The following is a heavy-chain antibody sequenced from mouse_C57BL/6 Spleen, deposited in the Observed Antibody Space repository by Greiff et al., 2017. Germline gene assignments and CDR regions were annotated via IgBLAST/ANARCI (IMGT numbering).Heavy chain of an antibody. CDR1: GFSLTSYG. J-gene: IGHJ1*03. CDR3: SRHYYGSSYWEFDV. CDR2: IWSDGST. Sequence: VQLVESGPGLVAPSQSLSITCTVSGFSLTSYGVHWVRQPPGKGLEWLVVIWSDGSTTYNSDLTSRLSISKANSKSQVFLKMNRLQTDDTAMYDGSRHYYGSSYWEFDVWGTGITVTGSS. D-gene: IGHD1-1*01. V-gene: IGHV2-6-1*01.